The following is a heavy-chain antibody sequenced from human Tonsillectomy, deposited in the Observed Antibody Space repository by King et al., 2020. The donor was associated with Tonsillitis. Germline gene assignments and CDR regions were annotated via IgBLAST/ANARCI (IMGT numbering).Heavy chain of an antibody. V-gene: IGHV3-66*01. D-gene: IGHD6-19*01. Sequence: VQLVESGGGLVQPGGSLRLFCAASGFTVSNNHMSWVRQAPGKGLEWVSVVYSGGRKYYADSVKGRFTISRDNSKNTLYLQMNSLRAEDTAVYYCAILAITLADYNWFDPWGQGTLVTVSS. CDR1: GFTVSNNH. J-gene: IGHJ5*02. CDR2: VYSGGRK. CDR3: AILAITLADYNWFDP.